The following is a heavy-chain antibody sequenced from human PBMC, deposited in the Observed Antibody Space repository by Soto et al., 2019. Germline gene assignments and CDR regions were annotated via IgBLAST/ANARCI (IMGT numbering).Heavy chain of an antibody. CDR1: GFTVSSNY. CDR3: ARGGSGYYHDPFDY. V-gene: IGHV3-66*01. Sequence: EVQLVESGGGLVQPGGSLRLSCAVSGFTVSSNYMSWVRQAPGKGLEWVLVIYNDGSTYYADSVKGRFTISRDNSKNTRYLQMNSLRAEDTAVYYCARGGSGYYHDPFDYWGQGTLVTVSS. CDR2: IYNDGST. D-gene: IGHD3-22*01. J-gene: IGHJ4*02.